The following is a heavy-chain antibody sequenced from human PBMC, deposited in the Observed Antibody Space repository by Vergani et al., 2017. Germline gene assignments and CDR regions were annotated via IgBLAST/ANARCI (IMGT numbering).Heavy chain of an antibody. Sequence: QVQLVQSGAEVKKPGSSVKVSCKASGGTFSSYTISWVRQAPGQGLEWMGRIIPILGIANYAQKFQGSVTITADKSTSTAYMELSSLRSEDTAVYYCAKEIVATGDAFDIWGQGTMVTVSS. CDR1: GGTFSSYT. CDR2: IIPILGIA. D-gene: IGHD5-12*01. J-gene: IGHJ3*02. CDR3: AKEIVATGDAFDI. V-gene: IGHV1-69*08.